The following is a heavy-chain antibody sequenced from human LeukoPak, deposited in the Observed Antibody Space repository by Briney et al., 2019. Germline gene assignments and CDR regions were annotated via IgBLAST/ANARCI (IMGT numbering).Heavy chain of an antibody. V-gene: IGHV4-59*12. CDR2: IYYSGST. CDR3: ARGYARRGKGYYYYYYGMDV. CDR1: GGSISSYY. Sequence: PSETLSLTCTVSGGSISSYYWSWIRQPPGKGLEWIGYIYYSGSTNYNPSLKSRVTISVDTSKNQFSLKLSSVTAADTAVYYCARGYARRGKGYYYYYYGMDVWGQGTTVTVSS. J-gene: IGHJ6*02. D-gene: IGHD2-2*01.